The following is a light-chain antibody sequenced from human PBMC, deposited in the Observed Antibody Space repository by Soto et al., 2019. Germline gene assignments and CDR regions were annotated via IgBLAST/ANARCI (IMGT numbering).Light chain of an antibody. CDR1: QSVDSNF. J-gene: IGKJ1*01. Sequence: EIVLTQSPGTLSLSPGERATLSCRASQSVDSNFLAWYQPKPDQSPRVVMYGASSRATGIPDRFSGSGSGTDFTLTINRLEPEDFAVYYCQQYDNSPWTFGQGTKVEIK. V-gene: IGKV3-20*01. CDR3: QQYDNSPWT. CDR2: GAS.